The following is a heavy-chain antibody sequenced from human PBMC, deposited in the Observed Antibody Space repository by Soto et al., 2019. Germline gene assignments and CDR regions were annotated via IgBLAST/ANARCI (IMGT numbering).Heavy chain of an antibody. J-gene: IGHJ4*02. CDR2: ISGSGGST. CDR1: GFTLGTYV. CDR3: AKELKGSYCSGGTCYSFDY. D-gene: IGHD2-15*01. V-gene: IGHV3-23*01. Sequence: EVQLLESGGGLVQPGGSLRLSCAASGFTLGTYVMTWVRQAPGKGLEWVSAISGSGGSTNYADPVKGRYTISRDNTKNTRYLQMNSLIVEDTAVYYCAKELKGSYCSGGTCYSFDYWGQGTLVTVPS.